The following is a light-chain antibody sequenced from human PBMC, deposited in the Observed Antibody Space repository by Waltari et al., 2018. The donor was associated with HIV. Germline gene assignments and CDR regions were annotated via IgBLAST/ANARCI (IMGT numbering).Light chain of an antibody. CDR1: QPTSTW. Sequence: DIQMTQSPSSVSASVGDRVTITCRASQPTSTWLAWYQQKPGKAPKLLIYAAATLQSGVPSGFSGSGSGTAFTLTISSLQPEDFATYYCHQANSFPLTFGGGTKVDIK. CDR3: HQANSFPLT. V-gene: IGKV1D-12*01. J-gene: IGKJ4*01. CDR2: AAA.